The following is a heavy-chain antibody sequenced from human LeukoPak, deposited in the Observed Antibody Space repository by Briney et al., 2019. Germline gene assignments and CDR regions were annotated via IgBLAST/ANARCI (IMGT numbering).Heavy chain of an antibody. D-gene: IGHD6-19*01. CDR1: GGSISSRNYY. CDR2: VYYTGTT. Sequence: SETLSLTCTVSGGSISSRNYYWGWIRQPPGKVLEWIGGVYYTGTTYSNPSLKSRVTISVDTSKNQFSLRLSSVTAADTAVYYCARHVSVAVTNFFDYWGQGTLVTVSS. CDR3: ARHVSVAVTNFFDY. J-gene: IGHJ4*02. V-gene: IGHV4-39*01.